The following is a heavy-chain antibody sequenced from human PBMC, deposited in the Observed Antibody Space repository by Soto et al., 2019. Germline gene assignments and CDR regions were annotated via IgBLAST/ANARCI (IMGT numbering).Heavy chain of an antibody. V-gene: IGHV3-23*01. D-gene: IGHD2-15*01. CDR3: AKSAAIYCSGGSCYSDY. CDR2: ISGTGVRI. J-gene: IGHJ4*02. Sequence: LRLSCAASGFPFSSHAMSWVRQAPGKGLEWVSSISGTGVRIYYADSVKGRFTISRDNSKNTLHLQMNSLRAADTAVYYCAKSAAIYCSGGSCYSDYWGQGTLVTVSS. CDR1: GFPFSSHA.